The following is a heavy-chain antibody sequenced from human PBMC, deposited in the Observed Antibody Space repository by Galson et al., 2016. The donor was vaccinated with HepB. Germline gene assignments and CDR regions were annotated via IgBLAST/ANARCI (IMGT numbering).Heavy chain of an antibody. Sequence: SLRLSCAASGFALSSHWMHWVRQDLGKGLVWVSRINSDGTISNYADSVKGRFTSSRDNAKNTLYLQMNSLRAEDTAVYFCVRDHSVVPTTAYNWFDPWGRGTLVTVSS. CDR3: VRDHSVVPTTAYNWFDP. D-gene: IGHD4-23*01. CDR2: INSDGTIS. V-gene: IGHV3-74*01. J-gene: IGHJ5*02. CDR1: GFALSSHW.